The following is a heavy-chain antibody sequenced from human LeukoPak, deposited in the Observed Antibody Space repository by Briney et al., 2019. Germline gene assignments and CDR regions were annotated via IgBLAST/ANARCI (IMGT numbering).Heavy chain of an antibody. Sequence: PPGGSLRLSCAASGFTFEDYAMHWVRQAPGKGLEWVAGISWNSGSIGYVDSVKGRFTISRDNAKNSLYLQMNSLRAEDTALYYCAKDVSSGWEITYFDYWGQGTLVTVSS. CDR3: AKDVSSGWEITYFDY. J-gene: IGHJ4*02. CDR2: ISWNSGSI. CDR1: GFTFEDYA. V-gene: IGHV3-9*01. D-gene: IGHD6-19*01.